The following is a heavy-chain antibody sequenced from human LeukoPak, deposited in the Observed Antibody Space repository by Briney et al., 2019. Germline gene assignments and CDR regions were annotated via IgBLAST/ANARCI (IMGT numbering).Heavy chain of an antibody. J-gene: IGHJ4*02. CDR2: IWYDGSNK. D-gene: IGHD3-3*01. Sequence: GGSLRLSCAASGFTFSSYGMHWVRQAPGKGLEWVAVIWYDGSNKYYADSVKGRFTISRDNSKNTLYLQMNSLRAEDTAVYYCAKADRYVFWSGFDYWGPETLVTVSS. CDR3: AKADRYVFWSGFDY. V-gene: IGHV3-33*06. CDR1: GFTFSSYG.